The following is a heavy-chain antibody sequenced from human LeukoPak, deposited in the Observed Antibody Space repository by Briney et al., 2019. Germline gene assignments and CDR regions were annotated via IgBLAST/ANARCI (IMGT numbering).Heavy chain of an antibody. CDR2: ISPSGDIK. Sequence: QSGGSLRLSCAASGFTFSSYGMNWVRQAPGKGLEWVSGISPSGDIKYYADSVKGRFTISRDNSKNTVYLEVISLTDEDTAVYYCAKDDAWLRYGEWSQGTLVTVSS. J-gene: IGHJ4*02. CDR3: AKDDAWLRYGE. V-gene: IGHV3-23*01. D-gene: IGHD3-10*01. CDR1: GFTFSSYG.